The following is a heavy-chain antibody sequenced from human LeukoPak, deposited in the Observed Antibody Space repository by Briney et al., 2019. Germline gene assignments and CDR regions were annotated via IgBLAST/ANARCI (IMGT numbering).Heavy chain of an antibody. Sequence: ASVKVSCKASGYTFTSYDINWVRQATGQGLEWMGWINPNSGGTNYAQKFQGRVTMTRDTSISTAYMELSRLRSDDTAVYYCARAPPGSTNFDYWGQGTPVTVSS. CDR3: ARAPPGSTNFDY. CDR1: GYTFTSYD. D-gene: IGHD5/OR15-5a*01. V-gene: IGHV1-2*02. J-gene: IGHJ4*02. CDR2: INPNSGGT.